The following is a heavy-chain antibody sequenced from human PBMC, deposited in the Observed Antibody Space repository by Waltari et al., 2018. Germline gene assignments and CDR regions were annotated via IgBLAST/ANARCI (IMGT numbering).Heavy chain of an antibody. V-gene: IGHV3-30-3*01. Sequence: QVDLVESGGGVVQPGRSLRLSCAASGGPFHHYDMHWVRQARGKGLEWVAAISFDSNNKYYTDSVKGRFTISRDNSKNMLYLEMNSLGTEDTALYYCASVADTGYKTNWGQGTLVTVSS. CDR1: GGPFHHYD. CDR3: ASVADTGYKTN. D-gene: IGHD5-12*01. J-gene: IGHJ4*02. CDR2: ISFDSNNK.